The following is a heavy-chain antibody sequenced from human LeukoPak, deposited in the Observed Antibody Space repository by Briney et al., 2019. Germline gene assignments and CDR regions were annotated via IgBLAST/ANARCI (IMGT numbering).Heavy chain of an antibody. CDR1: GGTFSVYA. CDR2: IVPIFGTA. D-gene: IGHD6-19*01. Sequence: SVKVSCKASGGTFSVYAISWVRQAPGQGLEWMGGIVPIFGTANYAQKFQGRVTITADESTSKAYMELSSLRSEDTAVYYCARSSEEDGDYWGQGTLVTVSS. J-gene: IGHJ4*02. CDR3: ARSSEEDGDY. V-gene: IGHV1-69*13.